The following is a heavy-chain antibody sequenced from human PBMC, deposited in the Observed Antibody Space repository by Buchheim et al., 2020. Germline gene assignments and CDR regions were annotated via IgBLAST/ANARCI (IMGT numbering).Heavy chain of an antibody. Sequence: EVQLLESGGGLVQPGGSLRLSCAASGFTFSSYAMSWVRQAPGQGLEWVSAISGSGGSTYYADSVKGRFTISRDTSKNTMYLQMNSLKAEDTAVYYCAKGEGDYDFWSGYSQPTNWFDPWGQGT. D-gene: IGHD3-3*01. CDR3: AKGEGDYDFWSGYSQPTNWFDP. V-gene: IGHV3-23*01. CDR2: ISGSGGST. CDR1: GFTFSSYA. J-gene: IGHJ5*02.